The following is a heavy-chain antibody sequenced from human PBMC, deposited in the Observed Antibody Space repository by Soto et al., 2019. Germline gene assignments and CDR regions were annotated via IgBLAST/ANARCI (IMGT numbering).Heavy chain of an antibody. CDR2: IYHSGST. D-gene: IGHD2-2*01. J-gene: IGHJ5*02. CDR3: ARVPDR. CDR1: GGSFSGYS. Sequence: SETLSLTCAVYGGSFSGYSWSWIRQPPGKGLEWIGYIYHSGSTYYNPSLKSRVTISVDRSKNQFSLKLSSVTAADTAVYYCARVPDRWGQGTLVTVPQ. V-gene: IGHV4-30-2*01.